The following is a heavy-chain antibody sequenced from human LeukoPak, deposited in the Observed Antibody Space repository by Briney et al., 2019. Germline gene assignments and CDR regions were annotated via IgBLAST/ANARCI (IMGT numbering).Heavy chain of an antibody. CDR3: ATDSGSYYRAY. Sequence: GGSLRLSFAASGFTFSSYSMNWVRQAPGKGLEWVSSISSSSNYIYYADSVKGRFTISRDNAKNSLYLQMNSLRAEDTAVYYCATDSGSYYRAYWGQGTLVTVSS. CDR1: GFTFSSYS. V-gene: IGHV3-21*01. D-gene: IGHD1-26*01. J-gene: IGHJ4*02. CDR2: ISSSSNYI.